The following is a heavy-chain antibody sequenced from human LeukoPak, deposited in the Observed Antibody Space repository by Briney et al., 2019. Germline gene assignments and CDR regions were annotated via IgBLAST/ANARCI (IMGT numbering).Heavy chain of an antibody. V-gene: IGHV4-31*03. D-gene: IGHD3-22*01. CDR1: GASFSSGDQY. CDR2: IHPSGML. CDR3: SRGLDSRKLGY. J-gene: IGHJ4*02. Sequence: SQTLSLTCTVSGASFSSGDQYWNWIRQSPGKGLEWIGSIHPSGMLYNNPSLESRVTISIDTSKNQFSLNLYSVTAADTAVYFCSRGLDSRKLGYWGQGTLVTVSS.